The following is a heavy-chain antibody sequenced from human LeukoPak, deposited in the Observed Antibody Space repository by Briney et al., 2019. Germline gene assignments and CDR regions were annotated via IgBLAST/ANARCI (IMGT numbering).Heavy chain of an antibody. Sequence: GGSLRLSCAASGFTFSDYYMSWIRQAPGKGLEWVSYISSGGSKIYYADSVKGRFTISRDNAKNSLYLQMSSLRAEDTAVYYCARRRYVAGSDYWGQGTLVTVSS. CDR1: GFTFSDYY. J-gene: IGHJ4*02. V-gene: IGHV3-11*01. CDR3: ARRRYVAGSDY. D-gene: IGHD6-19*01. CDR2: ISSGGSKI.